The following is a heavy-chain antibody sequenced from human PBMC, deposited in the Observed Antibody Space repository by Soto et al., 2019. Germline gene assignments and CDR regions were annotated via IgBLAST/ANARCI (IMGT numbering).Heavy chain of an antibody. V-gene: IGHV4-30-4*01. Sequence: SETLSLTCTVSGGSLSSGGYYWSWIRQPPGKGLEWIGYIYYSGSTYYNPSLKSRVTISVDTSKNQFSLKLSSVTAADTAVYYCARGRRELYYYYGMDVWGQGTTVTVSS. CDR2: IYYSGST. CDR3: ARGRRELYYYYGMDV. J-gene: IGHJ6*02. CDR1: GGSLSSGGYY. D-gene: IGHD3-10*01.